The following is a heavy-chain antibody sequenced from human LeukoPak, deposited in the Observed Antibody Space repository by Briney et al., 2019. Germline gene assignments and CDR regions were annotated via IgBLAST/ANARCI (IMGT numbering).Heavy chain of an antibody. V-gene: IGHV3-48*04. CDR1: GFTFSSYS. J-gene: IGHJ4*02. D-gene: IGHD3-9*01. Sequence: GGTLRLSCAASGFTFSSYSMNWVRQAPGKGLEWVSYISSSSSTIYYADSVKGRFTISRDNAKNSLYLQMNSLRAEDMAVYYCARDPRYFDWLFDYWGQGTLVTVSS. CDR3: ARDPRYFDWLFDY. CDR2: ISSSSSTI.